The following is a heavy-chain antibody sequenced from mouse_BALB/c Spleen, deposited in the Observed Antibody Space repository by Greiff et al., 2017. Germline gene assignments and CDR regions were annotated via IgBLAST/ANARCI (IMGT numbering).Heavy chain of an antibody. Sequence: VQLQESGPQLVRPGASVKISCKASGYSFTSYWMHWVKQRPGQGLEWIGMIDPSDSETRLNQKFKDKATLTVDKSSSTAYMQLSSPTSEDSAVYYCASYYDYDERTWFAYWGQGTLVTVSA. J-gene: IGHJ3*01. CDR2: IDPSDSET. CDR1: GYSFTSYW. V-gene: IGHV1-74*04. CDR3: ASYYDYDERTWFAY. D-gene: IGHD2-4*01.